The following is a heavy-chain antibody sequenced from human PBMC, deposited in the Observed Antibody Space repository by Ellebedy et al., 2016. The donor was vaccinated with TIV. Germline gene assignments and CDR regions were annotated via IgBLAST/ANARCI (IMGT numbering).Heavy chain of an antibody. V-gene: IGHV3-30*02. CDR3: AKEGGDYDL. Sequence: GESLKISCAASGFTFSGYGMHWVRQAPGKGLEWVAFIRHDESYKYHADSVEGRFTISRDNSKNTLYLKMNSLRSEDTAVYYCAKEGGDYDLWGQGTLVTVSS. CDR2: IRHDESYK. CDR1: GFTFSGYG. J-gene: IGHJ4*02.